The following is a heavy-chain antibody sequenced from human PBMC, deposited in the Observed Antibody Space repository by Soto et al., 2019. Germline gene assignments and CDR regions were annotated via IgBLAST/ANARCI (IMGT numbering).Heavy chain of an antibody. CDR2: IYSGGST. D-gene: IGHD6-13*01. J-gene: IGHJ6*02. CDR3: ARDRVGSSWYFRDNEKYGMVV. Sequence: GGSLRLSYAGSGLTVSSNYMSGVRQAPGKGLEWVSVIYSGGSTYYADSVKGRFTISRDNSKNTLYLQMNSLRAEDTAVYYCARDRVGSSWYFRDNEKYGMVVWGQGTTVTVSS. CDR1: GLTVSSNY. V-gene: IGHV3-66*01.